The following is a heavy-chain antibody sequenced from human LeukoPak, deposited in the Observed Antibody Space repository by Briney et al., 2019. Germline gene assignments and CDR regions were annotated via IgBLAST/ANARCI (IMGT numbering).Heavy chain of an antibody. CDR3: ARDPWVITFGGVIAAFDY. CDR2: IYHSGST. Sequence: SETLSLTCTVSGYSISSGYYWGWIRQPPGKGLEWIGSIYHSGSTYYNPSLKSRVTISVDTSKNQFPLKLSSVTAADTAVYYCARDPWVITFGGVIAAFDYWGQGTLVTVSS. D-gene: IGHD3-16*02. J-gene: IGHJ4*02. V-gene: IGHV4-38-2*02. CDR1: GYSISSGYY.